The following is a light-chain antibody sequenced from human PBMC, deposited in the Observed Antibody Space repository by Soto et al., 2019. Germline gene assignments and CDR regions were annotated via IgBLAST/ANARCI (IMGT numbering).Light chain of an antibody. CDR2: DVN. Sequence: QSALTQPASVSGSPGQSITVSCTGTSSDVGSYNRVSWYQQSPGTAPKLIIYDVNNRPLGVPDRFFGSKSGNTASLTISGLQAEDEADDYCCSYTTRTTYVFGTGTKVTVL. CDR1: SSDVGSYNR. V-gene: IGLV2-18*02. CDR3: CSYTTRTTYV. J-gene: IGLJ1*01.